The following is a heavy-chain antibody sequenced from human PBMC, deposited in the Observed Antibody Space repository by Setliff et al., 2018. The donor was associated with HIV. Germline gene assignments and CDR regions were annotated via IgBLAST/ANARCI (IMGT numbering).Heavy chain of an antibody. D-gene: IGHD3-9*01. CDR1: GGSISSGNW. V-gene: IGHV4-4*02. J-gene: IGHJ3*02. CDR2: IYTSGST. CDR3: ARRERYYDILTGRVFDGFDI. Sequence: PSETLSLTCAVSGGSISSGNWWSWVRQPPGKGLEWIGHIYTSGSTNYNPSLKSRVTISVDTSKNHFSLKLSSVTAADTAVYYCARRERYYDILTGRVFDGFDIWGQGTMVIVSS.